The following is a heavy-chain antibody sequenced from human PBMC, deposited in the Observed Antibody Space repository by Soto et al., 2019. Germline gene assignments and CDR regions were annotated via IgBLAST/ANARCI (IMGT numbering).Heavy chain of an antibody. CDR2: ISYDGSNK. V-gene: IGHV3-30*18. CDR1: GFTFSSYG. Sequence: GGSLRLSCAASGFTFSSYGMHWVRQAPGKGLEWVAVISYDGSNKYYADSVKGRFTISRDNSKNTLYLQMNSLRAEDTAVYYCAKEWVRGVIISWFDPWGQGTLVTVSS. CDR3: AKEWVRGVIISWFDP. D-gene: IGHD3-10*01. J-gene: IGHJ5*02.